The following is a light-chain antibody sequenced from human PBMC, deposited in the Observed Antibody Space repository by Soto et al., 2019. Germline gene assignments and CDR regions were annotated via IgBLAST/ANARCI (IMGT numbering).Light chain of an antibody. CDR2: GVT. CDR3: QQYEGWPRT. V-gene: IGKV3-15*01. Sequence: EIVMTQSPDTLSVSPGDTATLSCRSSQNIHINLAWYQQNPGQAPTLLIYGVTARAPGVPARFSGGGSGTDFTLTIRSVQSGDFGVFYCQQYEGWPRTFGLGTK. J-gene: IGKJ2*01. CDR1: QNIHIN.